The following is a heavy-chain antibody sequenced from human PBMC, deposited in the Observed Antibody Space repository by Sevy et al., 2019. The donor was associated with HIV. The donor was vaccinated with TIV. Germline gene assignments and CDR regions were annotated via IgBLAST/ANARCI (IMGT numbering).Heavy chain of an antibody. Sequence: GGSLRLSCAASGFTFSSYSMNWVRQAPGKGLEWVSYISSSSSTIYYADSVKGRFTISRDNAKNSLYLQMNSLRDEDTAVYYCARDTGSSWSEPHYYRMDVWGQGTTVTVAS. CDR1: GFTFSSYS. CDR2: ISSSSSTI. V-gene: IGHV3-48*02. D-gene: IGHD6-13*01. CDR3: ARDTGSSWSEPHYYRMDV. J-gene: IGHJ6*02.